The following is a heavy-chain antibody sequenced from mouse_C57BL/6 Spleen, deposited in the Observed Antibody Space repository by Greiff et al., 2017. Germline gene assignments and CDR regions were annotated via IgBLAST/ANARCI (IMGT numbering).Heavy chain of an antibody. CDR2: IDPSDSYT. CDR1: GYTFTSYW. CDR3: ARGCRYYFDY. Sequence: QVQLQQPGAELVKPGASVKLSCKASGYTFTSYWMQWVKQRPGQGLEWIGEIDPSDSYTNYNQKFKGKATLTVDTSSSTAYMQLSSLTSEDSAVYYGARGCRYYFDYWGQGTTLTVSS. V-gene: IGHV1-50*01. J-gene: IGHJ2*01. D-gene: IGHD6-1*01.